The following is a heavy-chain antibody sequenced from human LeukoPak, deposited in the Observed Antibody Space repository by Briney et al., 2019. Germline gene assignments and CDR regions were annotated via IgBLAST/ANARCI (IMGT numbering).Heavy chain of an antibody. J-gene: IGHJ5*02. D-gene: IGHD6-13*01. V-gene: IGHV1-46*01. CDR3: ARESPTHSSWGSSGWFDP. CDR1: GYTFTSYY. Sequence: ASVKVSCKASGYTFTSYYMHWVRQAPGQGLEWMGIINPSGGSTSYAQKSQGRVTMTRDTSISTAYMELSRLRSDDTAVYYCARESPTHSSWGSSGWFDPWGQGTLVTVSS. CDR2: INPSGGST.